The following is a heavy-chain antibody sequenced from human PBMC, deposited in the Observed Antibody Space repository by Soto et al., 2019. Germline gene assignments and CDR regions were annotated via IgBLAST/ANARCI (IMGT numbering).Heavy chain of an antibody. CDR2: IYYSGST. V-gene: IGHV4-31*03. CDR3: ARAIPEDSSGWLDY. D-gene: IGHD6-19*01. J-gene: IGHJ4*02. Sequence: TLSLTCTVSGSSISSGGYYWSWIRQHPGKGLEWIGYIYYSGSTYYNPSLKSRVTISVDTSKNQFSLKLSSVTAADTAVYYCARAIPEDSSGWLDYWGQGTLVTVSS. CDR1: GSSISSGGYY.